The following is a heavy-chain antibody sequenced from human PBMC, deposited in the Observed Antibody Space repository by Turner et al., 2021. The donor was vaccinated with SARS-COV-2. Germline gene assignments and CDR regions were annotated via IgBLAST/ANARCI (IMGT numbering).Heavy chain of an antibody. V-gene: IGHV3-53*01. CDR3: AKADRVMIVVVITLFDY. D-gene: IGHD3-22*01. J-gene: IGHJ4*02. CDR1: GFTVSSNY. CDR2: IYSDGST. Sequence: EVQLVESGGGLIQPGGSLRLSCAASGFTVSSNYMSWVRQAPGKGLEWVSVIYSDGSTYYADSVKGRFTISRDNSKNTLYLQMNSLRAEDTAVYYCAKADRVMIVVVITLFDYWGQGTLVTVSS.